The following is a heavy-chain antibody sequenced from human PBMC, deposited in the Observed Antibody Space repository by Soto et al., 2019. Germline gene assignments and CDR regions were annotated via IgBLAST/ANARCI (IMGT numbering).Heavy chain of an antibody. Sequence: ASVKVSCKASGGTFSSYAISWVRQDPGQGLEWMGGISSHYGKTDSAQKFQGRVTMTTATSTSTAYMELRSLRADDTAVDYCARVPMKWSGIMPRPKAYGMDVWGQGTTVTVSS. J-gene: IGHJ6*02. D-gene: IGHD3-3*01. V-gene: IGHV1-18*01. CDR2: ISSHYGKT. CDR3: ARVPMKWSGIMPRPKAYGMDV. CDR1: GGTFSSYA.